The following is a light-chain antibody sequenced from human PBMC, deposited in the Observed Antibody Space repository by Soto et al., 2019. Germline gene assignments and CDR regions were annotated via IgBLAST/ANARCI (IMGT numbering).Light chain of an antibody. V-gene: IGKV3-11*01. CDR3: QQLYYWPRT. Sequence: DIVLTQSPAILSLSPGERATLSCRASEDVGNSLGWYQQRPGQSPSLLIYDVSNRATGIPSRFSGSGSGADFTLTISSLEPDACAVDYCQQLYYWPRTFGQGTKVDI. CDR2: DVS. J-gene: IGKJ1*01. CDR1: EDVGNS.